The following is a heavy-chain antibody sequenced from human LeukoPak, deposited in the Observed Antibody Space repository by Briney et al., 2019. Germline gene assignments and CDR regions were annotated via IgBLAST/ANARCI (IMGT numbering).Heavy chain of an antibody. CDR1: GFTFSNYG. J-gene: IGHJ6*02. CDR3: ARYCSGGTCKLGYYYYGMDV. CDR2: IWYYGSIK. Sequence: GRSLTLSCAASGFTFSNYGMHWVRQAPGKGLEWVAVIWYYGSIKYYADSVKGRFSISRDNSKNTLYLQMNSLRAEDTAVYYCARYCSGGTCKLGYYYYGMDVWGQGTTVTVSS. V-gene: IGHV3-33*01. D-gene: IGHD2-15*01.